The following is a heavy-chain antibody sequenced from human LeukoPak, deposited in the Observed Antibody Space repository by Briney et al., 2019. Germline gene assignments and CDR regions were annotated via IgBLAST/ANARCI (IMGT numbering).Heavy chain of an antibody. D-gene: IGHD4-17*01. CDR1: GFTFSSYE. V-gene: IGHV3-48*03. CDR2: ISSSGSSI. J-gene: IGHJ4*02. Sequence: PGGSLRLSCAASGFTFSSYEMNWVRQAPGKGLEWVSYISSSGSSIYYADSVKGRFTISRDNAKNSLYLQMNSLRAEDTAVYYCAIYRSYGDRDYWGQGTLVTVSS. CDR3: AIYRSYGDRDY.